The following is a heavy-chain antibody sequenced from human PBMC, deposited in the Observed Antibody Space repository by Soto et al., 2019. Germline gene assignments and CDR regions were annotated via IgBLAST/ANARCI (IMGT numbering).Heavy chain of an antibody. J-gene: IGHJ6*03. Sequence: EVQLLESGGGLVQPGGSLRLSCAASGFTFSSYAMSWVRQAPGKGLERVSAISGSGGSTYYADSVKGRFTISRDNSKNTLYLQMNSLRAEDTAVYYCAKFFRFGVVEYYYYMDVWGKGTTVTVSS. CDR1: GFTFSSYA. CDR3: AKFFRFGVVEYYYYMDV. D-gene: IGHD3-3*01. CDR2: ISGSGGST. V-gene: IGHV3-23*01.